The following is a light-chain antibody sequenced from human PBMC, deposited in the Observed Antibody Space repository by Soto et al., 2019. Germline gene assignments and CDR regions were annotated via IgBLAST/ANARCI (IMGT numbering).Light chain of an antibody. J-gene: IGKJ1*01. CDR1: QSLSRNY. CDR2: TAS. V-gene: IGKV3-20*01. CDR3: QQYDNSPLT. Sequence: EIVLTQSPGTLSLSPGEGATLSCRASQSLSRNYLAWYQHKPGQAPRLLIYTASNRATGVPPRFSGSGSGTDFTLTISRLEPEDFALYYCQQYDNSPLTCGQGTKVEI.